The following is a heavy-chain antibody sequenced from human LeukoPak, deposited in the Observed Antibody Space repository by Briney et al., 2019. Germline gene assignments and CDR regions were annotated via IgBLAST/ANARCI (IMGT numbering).Heavy chain of an antibody. Sequence: GGSLRLSCAASGFTVSSNYMSWVRQAPGKGLEWVSVLYSGGGKNYADSVKGRFTISRDNFKNTLYLQMNSLRAEDTAVYYCATNQDYGSGSFDYWGQGTLVTVSS. J-gene: IGHJ4*02. V-gene: IGHV3-66*01. CDR1: GFTVSSNY. D-gene: IGHD3-10*01. CDR3: ATNQDYGSGSFDY. CDR2: LYSGGGK.